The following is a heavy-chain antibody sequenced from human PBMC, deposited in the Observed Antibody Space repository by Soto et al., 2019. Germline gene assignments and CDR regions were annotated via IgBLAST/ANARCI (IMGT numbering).Heavy chain of an antibody. CDR1: GFTFSNYY. Sequence: EVQLVESGGGLVQPGGSLRLSCAASGFTFSNYYMHWVRQAPGKGLVWVSRVNSDESSTSYADSVKGRFTISRDNAKQTLYLQMNSLRAEDTAVYYCAREGDGTTGYYQDYWGHGTLVTVSS. CDR3: AREGDGTTGYYQDY. J-gene: IGHJ4*01. CDR2: VNSDESST. D-gene: IGHD3-22*01. V-gene: IGHV3-74*01.